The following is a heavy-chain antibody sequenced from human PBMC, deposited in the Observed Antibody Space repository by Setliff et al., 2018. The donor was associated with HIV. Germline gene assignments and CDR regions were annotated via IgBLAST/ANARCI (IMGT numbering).Heavy chain of an antibody. J-gene: IGHJ6*02. V-gene: IGHV1-18*01. Sequence: ASVKVSCKATGDTFTKYGISWVRQAPGQGLEWMGWISTYNGNTNYAQKLQGRVTMTTATSTSTAYMELRSLRSDDTAVYFCATVNTVGYNYYGMDVWGQGTTVTVSS. CDR2: ISTYNGNT. CDR3: ATVNTVGYNYYGMDV. D-gene: IGHD5-18*01. CDR1: GDTFTKYG.